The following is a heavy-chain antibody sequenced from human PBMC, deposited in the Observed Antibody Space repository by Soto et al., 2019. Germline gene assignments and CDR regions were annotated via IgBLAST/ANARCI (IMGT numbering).Heavy chain of an antibody. V-gene: IGHV4-31*03. D-gene: IGHD3-10*01. Sequence: QVQLQESGPGLVKPSQTLSLTCTVSGASIGSGTYYWHWIRQHPGKGLEWIGWLSHSGGTYYNPSLRSRMTISVATSKDQFSLRLTSVTAAATAVYYCARGTRPDTRFGESIFDFWGQGTLVTVSS. J-gene: IGHJ4*02. CDR2: LSHSGGT. CDR3: ARGTRPDTRFGESIFDF. CDR1: GASIGSGTYY.